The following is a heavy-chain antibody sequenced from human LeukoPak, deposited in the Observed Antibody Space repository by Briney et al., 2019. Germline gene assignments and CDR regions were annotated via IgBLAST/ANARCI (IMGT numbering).Heavy chain of an antibody. CDR2: IYYSGST. D-gene: IGHD3-16*02. J-gene: IGHJ4*02. Sequence: SETLSLTCTVSGGSISSYYWSWIRQPPGKGLEWIGYIYYSGSTNYNPSLKSRVTISVDTSKNQFSLKLSSVTAADTAVYYCARGYDYVWGSYRYPFDYWGQGTLATVSS. CDR1: GGSISSYY. CDR3: ARGYDYVWGSYRYPFDY. V-gene: IGHV4-59*01.